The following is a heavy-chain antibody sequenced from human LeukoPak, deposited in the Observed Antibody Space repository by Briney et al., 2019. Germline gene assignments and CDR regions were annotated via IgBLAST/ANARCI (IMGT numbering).Heavy chain of an antibody. V-gene: IGHV3-23*01. CDR1: GFTFSSSA. CDR2: ISNNGGYT. Sequence: PGGSLRLSCAASGFTFSSSAMSWVRQAPGKGLEWVSAISNNGGYTYYADSVQGRFTISRDNSKSTLCLQMNSLRAEDTAVYYCAKADKTVTTARYWGQGTLVTVSS. CDR3: AKADKTVTTARY. D-gene: IGHD4-17*01. J-gene: IGHJ4*02.